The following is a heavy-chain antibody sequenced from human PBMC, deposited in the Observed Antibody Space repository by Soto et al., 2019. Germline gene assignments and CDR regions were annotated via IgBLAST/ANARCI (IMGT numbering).Heavy chain of an antibody. D-gene: IGHD1-1*01. CDR3: AKDKGVFNWATSYFDY. CDR2: TSYDGNNE. J-gene: IGHJ4*02. V-gene: IGHV3-30*18. Sequence: GGSLRLSCAASGFTFINYAMHWVRQAPGKGLEWVALTSYDGNNEYYTDSVKGRFTISRDNSKNTLFLQMNSPRPEDTAVYYCAKDKGVFNWATSYFDYWGQGALVTVSS. CDR1: GFTFINYA.